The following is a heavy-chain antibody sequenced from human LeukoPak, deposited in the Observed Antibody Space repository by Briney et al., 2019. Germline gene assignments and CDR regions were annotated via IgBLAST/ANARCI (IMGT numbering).Heavy chain of an antibody. V-gene: IGHV3-7*01. J-gene: IGHJ4*02. CDR1: GFTFSSYW. Sequence: PGGSLRLSCAASGFTFSSYWMSWVRQAPGKGLEWVANIKQDGSEKYYVDSVKGRFTISRDNAKKSLYLQMNSLRAEDTAVYYCARSEYYGSGSYYTYPDYWGQGTLVTVSS. CDR3: ARSEYYGSGSYYTYPDY. CDR2: IKQDGSEK. D-gene: IGHD3-10*01.